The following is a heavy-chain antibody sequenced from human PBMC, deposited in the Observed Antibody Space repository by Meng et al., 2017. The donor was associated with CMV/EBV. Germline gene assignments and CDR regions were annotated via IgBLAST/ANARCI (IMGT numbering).Heavy chain of an antibody. V-gene: IGHV6-1*01. CDR1: GDSVSSNSVA. CDR2: TYYRSKWFY. CDR3: AMLSVGATFDY. D-gene: IGHD1-26*01. J-gene: IGHJ4*02. Sequence: SGDSVSSNSVAWNWIRQSPSRGLEWLGRTYYRSKWFYDYAVSVESRITIKPDTSKNQFSLQLNSVTPEDTAVYYCAMLSVGATFDYWGQGALVTVSS.